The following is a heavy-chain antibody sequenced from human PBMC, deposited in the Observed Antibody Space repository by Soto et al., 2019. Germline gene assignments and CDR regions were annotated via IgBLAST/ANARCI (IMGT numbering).Heavy chain of an antibody. D-gene: IGHD2-2*01. V-gene: IGHV3-30*18. Sequence: GGSLRLSCAASGFTFSSYGMHWVRQAPGKGLEWVAVISYDGSNKYYADSVKGRFTISRDNSKNTLYLQMNSLRAEDTAVYYCAKSVGYCSSTSCYGGEYFDYWGQGTLVTVSS. CDR2: ISYDGSNK. CDR3: AKSVGYCSSTSCYGGEYFDY. J-gene: IGHJ4*02. CDR1: GFTFSSYG.